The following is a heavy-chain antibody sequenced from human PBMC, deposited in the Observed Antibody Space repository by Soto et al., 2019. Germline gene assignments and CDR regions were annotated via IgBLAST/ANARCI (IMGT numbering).Heavy chain of an antibody. CDR1: EVTFISSF. J-gene: IGHJ4*02. Sequence: ERAVKVTCVDSEVTFISSFMSWVRQAPGKGLEWVANINQDGSGTYYVDSVKGRSTISRDNAKNSLYLQMNSLRAEDTAVYYCARYFRGSGRYFFDHWGQGTLVTVSS. CDR3: ARYFRGSGRYFFDH. D-gene: IGHD6-19*01. V-gene: IGHV3-7*03. CDR2: INQDGSGT.